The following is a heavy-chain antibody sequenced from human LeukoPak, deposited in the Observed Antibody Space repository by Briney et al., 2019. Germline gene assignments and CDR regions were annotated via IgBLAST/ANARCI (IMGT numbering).Heavy chain of an antibody. D-gene: IGHD6-19*01. CDR2: ISYDGSNK. V-gene: IGHV3-30*18. CDR3: AKEREYSSGWSHFDY. J-gene: IGHJ4*02. CDR1: GFTFSSYG. Sequence: GGALRLSCAASGFTFSSYGMHWVRQAPGKGLEWVAVISYDGSNKYYADSVKGRFTISRDNSKNTLYLQMNSLRAEDTAVYYCAKEREYSSGWSHFDYWGQGTLVTVSS.